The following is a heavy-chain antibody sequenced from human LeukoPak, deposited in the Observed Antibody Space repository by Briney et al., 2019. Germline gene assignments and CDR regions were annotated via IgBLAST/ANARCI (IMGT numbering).Heavy chain of an antibody. CDR1: GGSISSFY. V-gene: IGHV4-59*12. CDR3: ARAGPSSAFDI. Sequence: PSETLSLTCTVSGGSISSFYWSWIRQPPGKGLEWIGYIYDSGSTNYNPSLNSRVTISIDTSKNHFSLKLNSVTAADTAVYYCARAGPSSAFDIWGQGTMVTVSS. J-gene: IGHJ3*02. CDR2: IYDSGST. D-gene: IGHD1-1*01.